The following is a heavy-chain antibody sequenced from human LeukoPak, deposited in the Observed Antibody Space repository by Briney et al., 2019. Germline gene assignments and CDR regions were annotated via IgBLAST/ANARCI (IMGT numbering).Heavy chain of an antibody. D-gene: IGHD5-24*01. CDR1: GGSFSGYY. CDR3: ARGPKDRWLQFKDKYLDY. CDR2: INHSGST. V-gene: IGHV4-34*01. J-gene: IGHJ4*02. Sequence: SETLSLTCAVYGGSFSGYYWSWIRQPPGKGLEWIGEINHSGSTNYNPSLKSRVTISVDTSKNQFSLKLSSVTAADTAVYYCARGPKDRWLQFKDKYLDYWGQGTLATVSS.